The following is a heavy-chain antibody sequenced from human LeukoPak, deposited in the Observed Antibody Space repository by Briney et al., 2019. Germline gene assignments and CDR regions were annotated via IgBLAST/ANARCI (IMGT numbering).Heavy chain of an antibody. CDR2: IYYTGNT. CDR1: GVSISSSYSY. V-gene: IGHV4-39*01. J-gene: IGHJ4*02. CDR3: ARREGWELVFDY. D-gene: IGHD1-26*01. Sequence: PSETLSLTCTVSGVSISSSYSYWGWIRQPPGMGLEWIGSIYYTGNTYYNASLKSQVSISIDTSKNQFSLKLSSVTAADTAVYYCARREGWELVFDYWGQGTLVTVSS.